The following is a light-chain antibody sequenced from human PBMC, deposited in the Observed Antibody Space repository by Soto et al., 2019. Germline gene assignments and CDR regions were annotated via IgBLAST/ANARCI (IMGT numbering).Light chain of an antibody. CDR1: QGTSTY. J-gene: IGKJ2*01. CDR3: QQLNSYPIT. V-gene: IGKV1-9*01. CDR2: VAS. Sequence: DIQLTQSPSFLSASVGDRVTITCRASQGTSTYAAWFQQKPGKAPNLLIHVASTLHSGVPSPFSGTGSGTEFTLTISSLQPEDFATYYWQQLNSYPITFGQGTKLEIK.